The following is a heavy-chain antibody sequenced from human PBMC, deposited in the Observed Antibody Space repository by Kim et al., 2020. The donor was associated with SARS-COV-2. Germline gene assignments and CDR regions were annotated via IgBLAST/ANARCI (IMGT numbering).Heavy chain of an antibody. CDR1: GGSISSSSYY. J-gene: IGHJ4*02. CDR2: IYYSGST. D-gene: IGHD6-19*01. Sequence: SETLSLTCTVSGGSISSSSYYWGWIRQPPGKGLEWIGSIYYSGSTYYNPSLKSRVTISVDTSKNQFSLKLSSVTAADTAVYYCARPLYSSGWSPGYWGQGTLVTVSS. V-gene: IGHV4-39*01. CDR3: ARPLYSSGWSPGY.